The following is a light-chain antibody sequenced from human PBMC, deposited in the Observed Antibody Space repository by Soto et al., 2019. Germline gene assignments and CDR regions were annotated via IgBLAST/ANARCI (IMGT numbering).Light chain of an antibody. CDR1: LNVNSY. V-gene: IGKV3-11*01. Sequence: ELTQSQATLSLTPVACATLXCRTSLNVNSYLAWYQQKPGQAPRLLIYDASNRAAGIPARFSGSGSGTDFTLTISSLEPEDFAIYYCQQRQYWPPITFGQGTRLEIK. J-gene: IGKJ5*01. CDR2: DAS. CDR3: QQRQYWPPIT.